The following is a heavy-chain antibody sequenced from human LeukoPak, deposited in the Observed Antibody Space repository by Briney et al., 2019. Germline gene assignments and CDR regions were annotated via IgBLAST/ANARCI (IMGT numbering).Heavy chain of an antibody. CDR2: ISSSSSYI. J-gene: IGHJ4*02. CDR3: TRACADCQSQPRGDY. Sequence: GGSLRLSCAASGFTFSSYSMNWVRQAPGKGLEWVSSISSSSSYIYYADSVKGRFTISRDNAKNSLYLEMNSLRVEDTAVYYCTRACADCQSQPRGDYWGQGTLVTVSS. V-gene: IGHV3-21*01. CDR1: GFTFSSYS. D-gene: IGHD2-21*01.